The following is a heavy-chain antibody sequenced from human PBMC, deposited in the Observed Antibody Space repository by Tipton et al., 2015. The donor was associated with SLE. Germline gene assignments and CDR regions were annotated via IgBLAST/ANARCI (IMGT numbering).Heavy chain of an antibody. Sequence: SLRLSCAASGFTFDKYAMHWVRQAPGRRLEWVAIISYDGSNDYYADSVKGRFTISRDNSKNTLSLQMNSLRPEDTAVYYCARDHLRFSEWLSYHFDYWRLGSLV. J-gene: IGHJ4*02. V-gene: IGHV3-30*04. CDR1: GFTFDKYA. D-gene: IGHD3-3*01. CDR2: ISYDGSND. CDR3: ARDHLRFSEWLSYHFDY.